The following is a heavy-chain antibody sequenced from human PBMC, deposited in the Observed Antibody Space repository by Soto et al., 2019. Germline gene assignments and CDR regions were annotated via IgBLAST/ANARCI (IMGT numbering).Heavy chain of an antibody. Sequence: QVQLVESGGGVVQPGRSLRLSCAASGFTFRSYGMQWVRQAPGKGLEWVAVVSKEGITKYYADSVKGRFTISRDNSENTLYLQMNSLRPEDTAVYYCAKEGSGYYWDLDYWGQGTLVTVSS. J-gene: IGHJ4*02. CDR1: GFTFRSYG. CDR3: AKEGSGYYWDLDY. D-gene: IGHD3-22*01. V-gene: IGHV3-30*18. CDR2: VSKEGITK.